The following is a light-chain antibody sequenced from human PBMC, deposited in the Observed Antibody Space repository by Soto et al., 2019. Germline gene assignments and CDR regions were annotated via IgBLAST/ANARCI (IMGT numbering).Light chain of an antibody. V-gene: IGKV3-20*01. J-gene: IGKJ2*01. CDR1: QSVSSTY. Sequence: EIVLTQSPGSLSLSPGERATLSCRASQSVSSTYLAWYQQRPGQAPRVLMFGASNRAPGIPDRFSGSGSGTDVNLTISRLEPEDSAVYYCQQYASSSYTFGQGTKLEI. CDR3: QQYASSSYT. CDR2: GAS.